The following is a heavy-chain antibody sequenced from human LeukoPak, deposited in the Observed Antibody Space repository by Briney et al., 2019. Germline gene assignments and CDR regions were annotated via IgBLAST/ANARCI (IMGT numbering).Heavy chain of an antibody. CDR2: ISGSGGST. CDR1: GFTFSSYA. D-gene: IGHD3-3*01. J-gene: IGHJ3*02. CDR3: AKEPHTYDFWSGSDAFDI. Sequence: PGRSLRLSCAASGFTFSSYAMSWVRQAPGKGLEWVSAISGSGGSTYYAGSVKGRFTISRDNSKNTLYLQMNSLRAEDTAVYYCAKEPHTYDFWSGSDAFDIWGQGTMVTVSS. V-gene: IGHV3-23*01.